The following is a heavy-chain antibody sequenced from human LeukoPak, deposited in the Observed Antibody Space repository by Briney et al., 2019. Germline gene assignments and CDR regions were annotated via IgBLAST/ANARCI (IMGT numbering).Heavy chain of an antibody. D-gene: IGHD3-10*01. Sequence: SETLSLTCTVSGNSVSSGSYYWSWIRQPPGKGLEWIGEINHSGSTNYNPSLKSRVTISVDTSKNQFSLKLSSVTAADTAVYYCARGIRRHYYGSGSYYNTGRRIGDYFDYWGQGTLVTVSS. CDR3: ARGIRRHYYGSGSYYNTGRRIGDYFDY. CDR1: GNSVSSGSYY. V-gene: IGHV4-39*07. J-gene: IGHJ4*02. CDR2: INHSGST.